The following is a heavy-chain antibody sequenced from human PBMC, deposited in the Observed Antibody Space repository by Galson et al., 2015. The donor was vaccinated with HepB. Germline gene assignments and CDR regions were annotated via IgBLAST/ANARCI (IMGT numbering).Heavy chain of an antibody. J-gene: IGHJ4*02. V-gene: IGHV3-73*01. CDR1: GFTFSGSA. D-gene: IGHD4-17*01. Sequence: SLRLSCAASGFTFSGSAMHWVRQASGKGLEWVGRIRSKVNSYATAYAASVKGRFTISRDDSKNTAYLQMNSLKTEDTAVYYCTRRNDYGDYAVDYWGQGTLVTVSS. CDR2: IRSKVNSYAT. CDR3: TRRNDYGDYAVDY.